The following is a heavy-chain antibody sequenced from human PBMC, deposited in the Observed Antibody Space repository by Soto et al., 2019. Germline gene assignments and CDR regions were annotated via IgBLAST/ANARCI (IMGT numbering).Heavy chain of an antibody. Sequence: QVQLQESGPELVKPSQTLSLTCSVSGGSITTNGHYWTWIRQHPGQGLEWIAYIYYTGNSYLNPSLKRRRSISVDTSKNQFSLELRSVPAADTAVYYCAREQWGFDSWGQGPLVTVSS. CDR3: AREQWGFDS. V-gene: IGHV4-31*03. CDR2: IYYTGNS. D-gene: IGHD6-19*01. J-gene: IGHJ4*02. CDR1: GGSITTNGHY.